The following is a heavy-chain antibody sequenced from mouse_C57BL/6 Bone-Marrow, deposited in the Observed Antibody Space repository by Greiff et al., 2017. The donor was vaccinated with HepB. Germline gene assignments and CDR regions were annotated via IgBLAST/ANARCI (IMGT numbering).Heavy chain of an antibody. CDR3: ARPGVVALYYFDY. CDR1: GYTFTDYY. D-gene: IGHD1-1*01. CDR2: INPNNGGT. Sequence: EVQLQQSGPELVKPGASVKISCKASGYTFTDYYMNWVKQSHGKSLEWIGDINPNNGGTSYNQKFKGKATLTVDKSSSTAYMELRSLTSEDSAVYYCARPGVVALYYFDYWGQGTTLTVSS. J-gene: IGHJ2*01. V-gene: IGHV1-26*01.